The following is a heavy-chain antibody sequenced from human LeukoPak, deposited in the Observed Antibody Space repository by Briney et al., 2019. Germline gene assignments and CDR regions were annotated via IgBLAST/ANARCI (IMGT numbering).Heavy chain of an antibody. CDR1: GGSISSYY. D-gene: IGHD3-10*01. CDR3: ARDQLSSDQGYGSGREGFDP. J-gene: IGHJ5*02. V-gene: IGHV4-59*01. CDR2: IYYSGST. Sequence: SETLSLTCTVSGGSISSYYWSWIRQPPGKGLEWIGYIYYSGSTNYNPSLKSRVTISVDTSKNQFSLKLSSVTAADTAVYYCARDQLSSDQGYGSGREGFDPWGQGTLVTVSS.